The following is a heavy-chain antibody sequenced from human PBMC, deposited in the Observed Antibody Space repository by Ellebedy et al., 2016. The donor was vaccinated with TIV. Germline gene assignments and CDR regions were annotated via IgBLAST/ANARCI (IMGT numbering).Heavy chain of an antibody. V-gene: IGHV3-74*01. D-gene: IGHD3/OR15-3a*01. CDR3: TRVFPLDRFWYFDL. CDR1: GFTFTNYW. Sequence: GESLKISCAASGFTFTNYWMYWVRQVPGKGLVWVSRISSDGSDATYADSVKGRFTISRDNAKKTLYLQMNSVSAEDTALYYCTRVFPLDRFWYFDLWGRGTLVTVSS. CDR2: ISSDGSDA. J-gene: IGHJ2*01.